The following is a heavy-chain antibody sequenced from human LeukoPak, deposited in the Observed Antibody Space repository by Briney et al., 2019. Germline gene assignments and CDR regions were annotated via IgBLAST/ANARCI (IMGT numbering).Heavy chain of an antibody. CDR3: ARAPYGSNWYYFDY. J-gene: IGHJ4*02. D-gene: IGHD6-13*01. Sequence: PSETLSLTCTVSGGSISSYYWSRIRQPPGKGLEWIGYINYSGSTNYNPSLKSRVTISVDTSKNQFSLRLSSVTAADTTVYYCARAPYGSNWYYFDYWGQGTLVTVSS. V-gene: IGHV4-59*01. CDR1: GGSISSYY. CDR2: INYSGST.